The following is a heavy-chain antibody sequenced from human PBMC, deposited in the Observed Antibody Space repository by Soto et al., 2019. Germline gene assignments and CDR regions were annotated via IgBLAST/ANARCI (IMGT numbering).Heavy chain of an antibody. CDR2: IYYSGST. CDR1: GGSISSGYYY. D-gene: IGHD3-22*01. CDR3: ARDLWEGYYDSSGQGAFDI. V-gene: IGHV4-31*03. Sequence: QVQLQESGPGLVKPSQTLSLTCTVSGGSISSGYYYWNWIRQHPGKGLEWIGYIYYSGSTYYNPSXXSRVTISGDTXXNXCXXRLNSVTAADTAVYYCARDLWEGYYDSSGQGAFDIWGQGTMVTVSS. J-gene: IGHJ3*02.